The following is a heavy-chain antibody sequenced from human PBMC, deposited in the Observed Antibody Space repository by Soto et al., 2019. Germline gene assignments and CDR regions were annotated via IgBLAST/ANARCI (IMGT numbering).Heavy chain of an antibody. J-gene: IGHJ4*02. Sequence: GASLRLSCAASGFTFSNYAMHWVRQAPGKGLEWVAVISYDGSNKYYADSVKGRFTISRDNSKNTLYLQMNSLRAEDTAVYYCATEDYGRHYFDYWGQGT. V-gene: IGHV3-30-3*01. CDR2: ISYDGSNK. D-gene: IGHD4-17*01. CDR3: ATEDYGRHYFDY. CDR1: GFTFSNYA.